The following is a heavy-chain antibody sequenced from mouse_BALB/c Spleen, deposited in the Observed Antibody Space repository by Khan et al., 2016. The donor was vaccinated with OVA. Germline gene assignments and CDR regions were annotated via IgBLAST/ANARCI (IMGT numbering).Heavy chain of an antibody. V-gene: IGHV3-2*02. CDR2: ISYSGNT. D-gene: IGHD2-10*02. J-gene: IGHJ2*01. Sequence: EVQLVESGPGLVKPSQSLSLTCTATGYSITSDYVWNWIRQFPGNKLEWMGNISYSGNTNYNPSFKSRISVTRDKSKNPFFLQLNSLTTEDTATYYCARVYGGDFDYWGQGTTLTVSS. CDR1: GYSITSDYV. CDR3: ARVYGGDFDY.